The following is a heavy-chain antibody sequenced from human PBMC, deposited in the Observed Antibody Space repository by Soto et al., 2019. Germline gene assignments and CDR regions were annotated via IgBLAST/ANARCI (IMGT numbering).Heavy chain of an antibody. CDR1: DFTFDDHN. CDR3: ASSQGDY. J-gene: IGHJ4*02. Sequence: EVHLVESGGAVVQPGGSLKLSCVASDFTFDDHNMYWVRQASGRGLEWLCLISWDGETTYYADSVKGRFAISRVNSKSSLYLQMNALTTEDTAVYYWASSQGDYWGQGTRGTVAS. CDR2: ISWDGETT. V-gene: IGHV3-43*01.